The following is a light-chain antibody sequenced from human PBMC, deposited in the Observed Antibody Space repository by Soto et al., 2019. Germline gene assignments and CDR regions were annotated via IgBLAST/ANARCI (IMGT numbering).Light chain of an antibody. CDR1: QYIGNY. V-gene: IGKV1-33*01. Sequence: DIQMTQSPSSLSASIGDRVTITCHSSQYIGNYLNWYQQKPGRAPKLLIYDASNLHTGVPSRFSGSGFGTVFTLTINFPQPDDCATYFCQQYNSLPLTFGGGTKLDIK. J-gene: IGKJ4*01. CDR2: DAS. CDR3: QQYNSLPLT.